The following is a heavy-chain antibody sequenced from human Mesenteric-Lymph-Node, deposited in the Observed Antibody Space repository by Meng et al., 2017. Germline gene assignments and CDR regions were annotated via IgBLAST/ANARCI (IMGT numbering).Heavy chain of an antibody. CDR2: IKSKADGGTT. CDR3: CDGMDV. V-gene: IGHV3-15*01. CDR1: RFPFNNAW. Sequence: GGSLRLSCAASRFPFNNAWMSWVRQAPGKGLEWVGRIKSKADGGTTDYAAPVKGRFTISRDDSKSTLYLQMNSLKTEDTAVYYCCDGMDVWGHGTTVTVSS. J-gene: IGHJ6*02.